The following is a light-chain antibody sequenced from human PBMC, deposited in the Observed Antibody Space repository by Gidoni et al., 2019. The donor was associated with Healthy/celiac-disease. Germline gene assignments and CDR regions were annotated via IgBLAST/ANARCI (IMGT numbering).Light chain of an antibody. CDR2: AAS. V-gene: IGKV1-39*01. J-gene: IGKJ3*01. CDR3: QLLFT. CDR1: QSISSY. Sequence: DIQMTQSPSSLSASVGDRVTITCRASQSISSYLNWYQQKPGKAPKLLIYAASSLQSGVPSRFSGSGSRTDFTLTISSLQPEDFATYYCQLLFTFGPGTKVDIK.